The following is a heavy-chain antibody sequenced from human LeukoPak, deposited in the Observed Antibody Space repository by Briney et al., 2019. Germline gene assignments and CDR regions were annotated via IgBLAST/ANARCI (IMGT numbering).Heavy chain of an antibody. V-gene: IGHV3-30-3*01. Sequence: PGGSLRLSCAASGFTFSSYAMHWVRQAPGKGLEWVAVISYDGSNKYYADSVKGRFTISRDNSKNTLYLQMNSLRAEDTAVYYCARDSEAAADPGNFDYWGQGTLVTVSS. CDR1: GFTFSSYA. J-gene: IGHJ4*02. CDR3: ARDSEAAADPGNFDY. D-gene: IGHD6-13*01. CDR2: ISYDGSNK.